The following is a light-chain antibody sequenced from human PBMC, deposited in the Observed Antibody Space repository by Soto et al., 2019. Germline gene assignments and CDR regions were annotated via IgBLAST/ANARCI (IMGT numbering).Light chain of an antibody. V-gene: IGKV3-20*01. J-gene: IGKJ4*01. CDR1: QSVSSSY. CDR3: QQYQSLT. Sequence: IVLTQSPAILDLSPGDRATLSCRASQSVSSSYLAWYQHKPGQAPRLLIHGASSRVTGIPDRFSGSGSGTDFTLTITRLEPEDFAVYYCQQYQSLTFGGGTKVDIK. CDR2: GAS.